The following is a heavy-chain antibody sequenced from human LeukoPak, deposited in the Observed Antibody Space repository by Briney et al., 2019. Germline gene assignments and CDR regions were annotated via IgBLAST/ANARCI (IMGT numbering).Heavy chain of an antibody. Sequence: PGGSLRLSCAASGFTFSSYSMNWVRQAPGKGREWVSYISSSSSTIYYADSVKGRFTISRDNAKNSLYLQMNSLRAEDTAVYYCARGYDFWSGYYTPPFDYWGQGTLVTVSS. D-gene: IGHD3-3*01. J-gene: IGHJ4*02. CDR1: GFTFSSYS. CDR3: ARGYDFWSGYYTPPFDY. V-gene: IGHV3-48*01. CDR2: ISSSSSTI.